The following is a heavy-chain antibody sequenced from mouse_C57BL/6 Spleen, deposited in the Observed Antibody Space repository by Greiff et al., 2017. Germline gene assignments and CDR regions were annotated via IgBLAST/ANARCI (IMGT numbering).Heavy chain of an antibody. CDR1: GYSFTSYY. Sequence: QVQLQQSGPELVKPGASVKISCKASGYSFTSYYIHWVKQRPGQGLEWIGWIYPGSGNTKYNEKFKGKATLTADTSSSTAYMQLSSLTSEDSAVYYCARSGWDVSFDYWGQGTTLTVSS. J-gene: IGHJ2*01. CDR3: ARSGWDVSFDY. CDR2: IYPGSGNT. D-gene: IGHD4-1*01. V-gene: IGHV1-66*01.